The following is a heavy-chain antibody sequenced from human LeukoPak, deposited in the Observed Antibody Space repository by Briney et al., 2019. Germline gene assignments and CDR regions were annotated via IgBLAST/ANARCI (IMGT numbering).Heavy chain of an antibody. Sequence: PSETLSLTCTVSGGSISSYYWNWIRQPAGKGLEWIGRIYRSGSTNYNPSLKSRVTISVDTSKNQFSLKLSSVTAADTAVYYCARGYCSGGSCYPGPWGQGTLVTVSS. CDR2: IYRSGST. CDR1: GGSISSYY. J-gene: IGHJ5*02. D-gene: IGHD2-15*01. CDR3: ARGYCSGGSCYPGP. V-gene: IGHV4-4*07.